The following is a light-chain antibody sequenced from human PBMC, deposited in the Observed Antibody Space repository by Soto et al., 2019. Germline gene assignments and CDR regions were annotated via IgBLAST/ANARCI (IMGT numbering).Light chain of an antibody. J-gene: IGKJ2*01. V-gene: IGKV1-33*01. CDR1: QVIPAY. CDR2: DTS. Sequence: DIPLTHSPSSLSASVGDRVTITCRASQVIPAYLNWYQQKPGKAPKLVIYDTSNLEIGVPSRFGGGGSGTDFTLTITGLQPEDYATYYCQQYESLPYTFGQGTKL. CDR3: QQYESLPYT.